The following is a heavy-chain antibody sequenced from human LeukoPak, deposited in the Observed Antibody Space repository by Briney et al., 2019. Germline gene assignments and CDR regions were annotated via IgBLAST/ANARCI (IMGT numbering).Heavy chain of an antibody. CDR1: GFTFSSFG. V-gene: IGHV3-30*02. CDR2: IRYDGNIK. J-gene: IGHJ4*02. Sequence: GGSLRLSCAASGFTFSSFGMHWVRHAPGKGLEWVAFIRYDGNIKYYADSVKGRFTISRDNSKNTLYLQLNSPRAEETAVFYCAKAESHYYGSGSYSFDHWGQGTLVTVSS. D-gene: IGHD3-10*01. CDR3: AKAESHYYGSGSYSFDH.